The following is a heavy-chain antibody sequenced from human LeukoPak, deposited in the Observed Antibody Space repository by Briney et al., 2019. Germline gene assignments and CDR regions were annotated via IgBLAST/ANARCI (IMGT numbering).Heavy chain of an antibody. J-gene: IGHJ4*02. CDR2: ISASGGST. V-gene: IGHV3-23*01. CDR3: AKDQTLFDY. CDR1: GFTFSSYA. Sequence: GGSLRLSCAASGFTFSSYAVSWVRQAPGKGLEWVSAISASGGSTYYADSVKGRFIISRDNSKTTLYLQMNSLRAEDTAVYYCAKDQTLFDYWGQGTLVTVSS.